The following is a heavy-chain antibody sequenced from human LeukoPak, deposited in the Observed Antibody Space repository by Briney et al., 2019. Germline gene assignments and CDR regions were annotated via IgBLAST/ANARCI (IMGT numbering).Heavy chain of an antibody. CDR2: VYYTGST. CDR1: GDSVNSDDYY. J-gene: IGHJ3*01. V-gene: IGHV4-61*08. D-gene: IGHD1-26*01. Sequence: SETLSLTCTVSGDSVNSDDYYWSWVRQPPGKGLEWIGYVYYTGSTDYHSSLKSRVTIPLDTSNNQFSLKLTSVTAADTAVYYCARDQGGSSYRHAFDLWGQGTMVTVSS. CDR3: ARDQGGSSYRHAFDL.